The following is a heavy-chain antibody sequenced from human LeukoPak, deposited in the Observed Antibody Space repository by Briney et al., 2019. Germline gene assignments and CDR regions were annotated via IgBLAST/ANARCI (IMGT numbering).Heavy chain of an antibody. CDR1: AFTFSDYS. CDR3: ARDRLTSGSYFFDY. Sequence: GGSLRLSCAASAFTFSDYSMNWVRQAPGKGLEWISYISGRSSTIFYADSVRGRFTISRDNAKNSMYLQMNSLRAEDTAVYYCARDRLTSGSYFFDYWGQGTLVTVSS. J-gene: IGHJ4*02. V-gene: IGHV3-48*01. D-gene: IGHD1-26*01. CDR2: ISGRSSTI.